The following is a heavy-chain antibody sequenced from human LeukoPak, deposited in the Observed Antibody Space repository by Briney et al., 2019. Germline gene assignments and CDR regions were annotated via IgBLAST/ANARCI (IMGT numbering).Heavy chain of an antibody. CDR1: GGSISSGGYY. CDR3: ARVWGDSGGTYPFFHH. J-gene: IGHJ4*02. V-gene: IGHV4-31*03. D-gene: IGHD2-21*01. Sequence: SETLSLTCTVSGGSISSGGYYWSWIRQHPGKGLEWIGYIYYSGSTYYNPSLKSRVTISVDTSKNQFSLKLSSVTAADTAVYFCARVWGDSGGTYPFFHHWGQGTLVTVSS. CDR2: IYYSGST.